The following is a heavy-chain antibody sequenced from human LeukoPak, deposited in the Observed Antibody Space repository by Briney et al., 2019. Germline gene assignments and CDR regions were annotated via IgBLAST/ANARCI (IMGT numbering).Heavy chain of an antibody. CDR1: GGSFSGYY. CDR3: ARVHSYGGNDY. J-gene: IGHJ4*02. V-gene: IGHV4-34*01. D-gene: IGHD5-18*01. CDR2: INHSGST. Sequence: SETLSLTCAVYGGSFSGYYWSWIRQPPGKGLEWIGEINHSGSTNYNPSLKSRVTISVDTSKNQFSLRLSSVTAADTAVYYCARVHSYGGNDYWGQGTLVTVSS.